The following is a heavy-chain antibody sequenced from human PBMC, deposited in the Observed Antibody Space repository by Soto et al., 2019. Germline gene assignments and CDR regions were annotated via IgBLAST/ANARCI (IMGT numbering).Heavy chain of an antibody. CDR3: AKDETYYDSSGYYNFNDY. CDR2: IRYDGSNI. CDR1: GSLFRGYG. D-gene: IGHD3-22*01. Sequence: GGSLRLSCAASGSLFRGYGMHWVRQAPGKGLEWVAVIRYDGSNINYADSVMGRFTISRDNSKNTLYLQMNSLRAEDTAVYYCAKDETYYDSSGYYNFNDYWGQGTLVTVSS. J-gene: IGHJ4*02. V-gene: IGHV3-33*06.